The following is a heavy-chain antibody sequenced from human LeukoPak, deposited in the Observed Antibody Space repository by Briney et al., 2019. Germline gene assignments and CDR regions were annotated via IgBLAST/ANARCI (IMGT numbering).Heavy chain of an antibody. Sequence: ASVKVSCKASGYTFTSYGISWVRQAPGQGLEWMGWISAYNGNTNYAQKFQGRVTMTRDTSISTAYMELSRLRSDDTAVYYCARTYSSGWYYYYYYMDVWGKGTTVTISS. CDR1: GYTFTSYG. D-gene: IGHD6-19*01. V-gene: IGHV1-18*01. CDR2: ISAYNGNT. CDR3: ARTYSSGWYYYYYYMDV. J-gene: IGHJ6*03.